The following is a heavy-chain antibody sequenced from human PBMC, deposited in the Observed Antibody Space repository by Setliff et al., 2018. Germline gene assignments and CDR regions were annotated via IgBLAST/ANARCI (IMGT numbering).Heavy chain of an antibody. V-gene: IGHV4-39*06. CDR3: ARLSCSSNSCPFDF. Sequence: LSLTCSVSDGSMTSGSYYWGWIRQPPGKGLEWIGSVYYSGTTYYNPSLKSRLTMSVDTSKNQFTLKVISVTAADTAVYYCARLSCSSNSCPFDFWVQGTLVTVSS. CDR2: VYYSGTT. CDR1: DGSMTSGSYY. D-gene: IGHD2-2*01. J-gene: IGHJ4*02.